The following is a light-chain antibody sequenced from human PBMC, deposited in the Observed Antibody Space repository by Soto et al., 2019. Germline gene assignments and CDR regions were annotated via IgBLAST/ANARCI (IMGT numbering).Light chain of an antibody. CDR3: CSYAGSYTWV. CDR2: DVS. J-gene: IGLJ3*02. Sequence: QSALTQPRSVSGSPGQSVTISCTGTRSDVGGYAYISWYQQHAGKVPKLIIYDVSKRPSGVPDRFSGSKSGNTASLTISGLQAEDEADYYCCSYAGSYTWVFGGGTKLTVL. CDR1: RSDVGGYAY. V-gene: IGLV2-11*01.